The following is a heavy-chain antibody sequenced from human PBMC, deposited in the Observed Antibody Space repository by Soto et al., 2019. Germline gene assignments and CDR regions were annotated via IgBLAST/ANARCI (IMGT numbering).Heavy chain of an antibody. Sequence: QVQLVQSGAEVKKPGASVKVSCKTPGYTFTNHGINWVRQAPGQGLEWMGWINPYNDNVNYAQKLQGRVTMTTDTSTSTAYMALRSLTSDDTAVYYCARDRVAGIWGDAVDIWGQGTMVTVSS. CDR3: ARDRVAGIWGDAVDI. J-gene: IGHJ3*02. CDR2: INPYNDNV. V-gene: IGHV1-18*04. CDR1: GYTFTNHG. D-gene: IGHD3-16*01.